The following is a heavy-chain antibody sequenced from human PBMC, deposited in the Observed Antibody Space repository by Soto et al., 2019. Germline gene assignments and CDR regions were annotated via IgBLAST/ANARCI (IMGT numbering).Heavy chain of an antibody. Sequence: GGSLRLSCAASGFPFSSYAMSWVRQAPGKGLEWVSGISGSGGITYYADSVRGRFTISRDNSKNTLYLQMNSLRADDTAVYYCAKSLSASPNYFFDSWGQGTLVTVSS. D-gene: IGHD1-1*01. CDR1: GFPFSSYA. CDR2: ISGSGGIT. CDR3: AKSLSASPNYFFDS. V-gene: IGHV3-23*01. J-gene: IGHJ4*02.